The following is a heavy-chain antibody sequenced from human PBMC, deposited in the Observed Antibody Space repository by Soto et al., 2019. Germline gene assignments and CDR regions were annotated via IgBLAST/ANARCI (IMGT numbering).Heavy chain of an antibody. Sequence: GGSLRLSCAASGFTFSNYAMSWVRQAPGKGLEWVSSISSSSSYIYYADSVKGRFTISRDNAKNSLYLQMNSLRAEDTAVYYCARTHTYYYDSSATYYFDYWGQGTLVTVSS. D-gene: IGHD3-22*01. CDR3: ARTHTYYYDSSATYYFDY. CDR1: GFTFSNYA. CDR2: ISSSSSYI. V-gene: IGHV3-21*01. J-gene: IGHJ4*02.